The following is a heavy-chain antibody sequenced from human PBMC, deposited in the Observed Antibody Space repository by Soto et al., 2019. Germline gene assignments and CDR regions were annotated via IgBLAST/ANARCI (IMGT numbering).Heavy chain of an antibody. Sequence: SETLSLTCTVSGGSISSSSYYWGWIRQPPGKGLEWIGSTYYSGSTYYNPSLKSRVTISVDTSKNQFSLKLSSVTAADTAVYYCARHYYDILTGYLGNLPGYNWFDPWGQGTLVTVSS. V-gene: IGHV4-39*01. J-gene: IGHJ5*02. CDR1: GGSISSSSYY. CDR2: TYYSGST. D-gene: IGHD3-9*01. CDR3: ARHYYDILTGYLGNLPGYNWFDP.